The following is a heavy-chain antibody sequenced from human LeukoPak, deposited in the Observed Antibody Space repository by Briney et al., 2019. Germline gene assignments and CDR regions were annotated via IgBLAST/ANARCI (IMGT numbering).Heavy chain of an antibody. D-gene: IGHD3-10*01. J-gene: IGHJ6*02. CDR1: GGTFSSYA. CDR2: IIPILGIA. Sequence: GASVKVSCKASGGTFSSYAISWVRQAPGQGLEWMGRIIPILGIANYAQKFQGRVTITADKSTSTAYMELSSLRSEDTAVYYCATYGTMVQGMDVWGQGTTVTVSS. V-gene: IGHV1-69*04. CDR3: ATYGTMVQGMDV.